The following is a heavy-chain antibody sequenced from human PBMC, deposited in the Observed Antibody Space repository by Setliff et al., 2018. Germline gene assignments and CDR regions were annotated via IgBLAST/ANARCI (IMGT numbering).Heavy chain of an antibody. J-gene: IGHJ4*02. D-gene: IGHD2-2*01. V-gene: IGHV4-39*07. CDR2: IYYSGST. Sequence: PSETLSLTCSVSGGSISSSRYSWGWIRQTPGKGLEWIGSIYYSGSTYYNSSLESRVTISVDTSKNQVSLKLSSMTAADTAVYYCARGRPPLVGDYWGQGTLVTVSS. CDR1: GGSISSSRYS. CDR3: ARGRPPLVGDY.